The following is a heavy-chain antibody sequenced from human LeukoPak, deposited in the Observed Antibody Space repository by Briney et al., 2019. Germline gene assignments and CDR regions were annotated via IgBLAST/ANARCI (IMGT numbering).Heavy chain of an antibody. CDR3: ARGGDIVVVPAARAFDY. V-gene: IGHV4-34*01. J-gene: IGHJ4*02. CDR1: GGSFSGYY. CDR2: INHSGST. D-gene: IGHD2-2*01. Sequence: SETLSLTCAVYGGSFSGYYWSWIRQPPGKGLGWIGEINHSGSTNYNPSLKSRVTISVDTSKNQFSLKLSSVTAADTAVYYCARGGDIVVVPAARAFDYWGQGTLVTVSS.